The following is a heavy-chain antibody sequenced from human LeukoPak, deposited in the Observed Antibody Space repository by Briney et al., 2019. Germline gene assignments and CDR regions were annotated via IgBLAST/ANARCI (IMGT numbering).Heavy chain of an antibody. Sequence: PVASVKVSCKASGYTFTSYDINWVRQATGQGLEWMGWMNPNSGNTGYAQKFQGRVTMTRNTSISTAYMELSSLRSEDTAVYYCASFPQPFWSGYVYYYGMDVWGQGTTVTVSS. CDR2: MNPNSGNT. D-gene: IGHD3-3*02. J-gene: IGHJ6*02. V-gene: IGHV1-8*01. CDR1: GYTFTSYD. CDR3: ASFPQPFWSGYVYYYGMDV.